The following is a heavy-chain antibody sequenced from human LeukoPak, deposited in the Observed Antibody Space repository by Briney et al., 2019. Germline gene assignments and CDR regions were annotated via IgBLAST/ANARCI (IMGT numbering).Heavy chain of an antibody. CDR2: INNGGTAT. CDR3: ATVSEY. V-gene: IGHV3-74*01. Sequence: GGSLRLSCAASGFTFNYFWMNWVRQVPGKGLVWVSGINNGGTATYYADSVKGRLTISRDNAKNTVYLQMNGLRAEDTTVYYCATVSEYWGQGTLVTVSS. CDR1: GFTFNYFW. J-gene: IGHJ4*02.